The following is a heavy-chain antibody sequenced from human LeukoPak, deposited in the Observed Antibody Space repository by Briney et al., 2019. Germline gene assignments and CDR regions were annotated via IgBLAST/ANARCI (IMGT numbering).Heavy chain of an antibody. D-gene: IGHD2-8*01. Sequence: GGSLRLSCAASGFTFSSYWMSWVRQAPGKGLEWVANINQEGGETYYVDSVRGRFTISRDNAKNTLYLQMNSLRAEDTAGYYCARLGAIRSCTNGVCYYCDFRGQGTLVTVSS. V-gene: IGHV3-7*02. J-gene: IGHJ4*02. CDR2: INQEGGET. CDR3: ARLGAIRSCTNGVCYYCDF. CDR1: GFTFSSYW.